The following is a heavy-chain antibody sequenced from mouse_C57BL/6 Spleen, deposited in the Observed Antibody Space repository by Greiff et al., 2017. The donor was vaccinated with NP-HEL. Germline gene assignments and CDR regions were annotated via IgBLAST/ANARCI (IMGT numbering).Heavy chain of an antibody. CDR1: GYTFTSYW. Sequence: QVQLQQPGAELVKPGASVKLSCKASGYTFTSYWMQWVKQRPGQGLEWIGEIDPSDSYTNYNQKFKGKATLTVDTSSSTAYMQRSSLTSEDSAVYYCARSGDYDVFDYWGQGTTLTVSS. V-gene: IGHV1-50*01. J-gene: IGHJ2*01. CDR2: IDPSDSYT. D-gene: IGHD2-4*01. CDR3: ARSGDYDVFDY.